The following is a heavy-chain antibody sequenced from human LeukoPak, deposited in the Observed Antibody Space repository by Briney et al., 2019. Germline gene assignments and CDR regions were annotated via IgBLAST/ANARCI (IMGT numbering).Heavy chain of an antibody. V-gene: IGHV3-7*01. J-gene: IGHJ6*02. Sequence: GGSLRLPCAASGFTFSSYWMSWVRQAPGKGLEWVANIKQDGSEKYYVDSVKGRFTISRDNAKSSLYLQMNSLRAEDTAVYYCARGPDILTDYYYYGMDVWGQGTTVTVSS. CDR1: GFTFSSYW. D-gene: IGHD3-9*01. CDR2: IKQDGSEK. CDR3: ARGPDILTDYYYYGMDV.